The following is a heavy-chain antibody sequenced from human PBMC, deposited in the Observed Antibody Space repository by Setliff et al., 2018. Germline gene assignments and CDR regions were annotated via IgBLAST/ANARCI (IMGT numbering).Heavy chain of an antibody. CDR3: ARDNTIVGATDY. CDR2: IYHNGNT. J-gene: IGHJ4*02. V-gene: IGHV4-4*08. Sequence: PSETLSLTCTVSGGSVSPYFWSWIRQPPGKGLQWIGYIYHNGNTNFNPSLKSRVNMSIDTSKNQFALKLTSVTAADTAVYFCARDNTIVGATDYWGQGTLVTVSS. CDR1: GGSVSPYF. D-gene: IGHD1-26*01.